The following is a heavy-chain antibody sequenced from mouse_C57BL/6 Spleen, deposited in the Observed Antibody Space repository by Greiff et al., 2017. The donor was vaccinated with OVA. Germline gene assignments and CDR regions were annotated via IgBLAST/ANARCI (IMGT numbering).Heavy chain of an antibody. Sequence: QQSCKASGYTFTSYWMHWVKQRPGRGLEWIGRIDPNSGGTKYNEKFKSKATLTVDKPSSTAYMQLSSLTSEDSAVYYCARGGYYGSSYSGYYFDYWGQGTTLTVSS. J-gene: IGHJ2*01. V-gene: IGHV1-72*01. CDR1: GYTFTSYW. D-gene: IGHD1-1*01. CDR3: ARGGYYGSSYSGYYFDY. CDR2: IDPNSGGT.